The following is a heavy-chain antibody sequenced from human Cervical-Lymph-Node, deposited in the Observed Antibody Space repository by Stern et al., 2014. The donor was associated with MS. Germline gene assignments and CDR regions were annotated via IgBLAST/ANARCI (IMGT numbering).Heavy chain of an antibody. J-gene: IGHJ6*02. CDR3: TRPTISGDYYSMDV. CDR1: GFTLSDHY. Sequence: EVHLVESGGGLLQPGGSLRRSCAVSGFTLSDHYIEWVRQAAGKGMEGVGRSRNKAQGFSTDYTASVKGRFTISRDDSGNSLYLHMSSLRTEDTAVYYCTRPTISGDYYSMDVWGQGTTVTVSS. CDR2: SRNKAQGFST. D-gene: IGHD3-3*01. V-gene: IGHV3-72*01.